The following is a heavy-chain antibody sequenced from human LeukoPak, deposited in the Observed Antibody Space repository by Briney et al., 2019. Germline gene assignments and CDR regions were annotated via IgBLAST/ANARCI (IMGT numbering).Heavy chain of an antibody. Sequence: LAGGSLRLSCAASGFTFSSYAMSWVRQATGNGLEWVSAISGSGGSTYYADSVKGRFTISRDNSKNTLYLQMNSLRAEDTAVYYCAKRISGWGLYYYYGMDVWGQGTTVTVSS. CDR1: GFTFSSYA. J-gene: IGHJ6*02. V-gene: IGHV3-23*01. CDR2: ISGSGGST. CDR3: AKRISGWGLYYYYGMDV. D-gene: IGHD6-19*01.